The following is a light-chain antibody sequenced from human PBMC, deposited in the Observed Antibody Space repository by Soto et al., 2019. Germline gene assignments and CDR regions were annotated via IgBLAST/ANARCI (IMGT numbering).Light chain of an antibody. J-gene: IGKJ4*01. CDR3: QQYDELPLT. V-gene: IGKV3-15*01. Sequence: EKVMTQSPATLSVSPGERATLSCRASQNVKTRLAWYQQKPGQAPRLLIYDAFTRATGIPARFSGSASGTEVTLTISSLHSEDFAVYYCQQYDELPLTFGGGTKVEIK. CDR1: QNVKTR. CDR2: DAF.